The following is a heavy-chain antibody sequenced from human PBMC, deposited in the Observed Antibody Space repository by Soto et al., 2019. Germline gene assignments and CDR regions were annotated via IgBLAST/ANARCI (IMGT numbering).Heavy chain of an antibody. V-gene: IGHV4-30-4*01. J-gene: IGHJ6*02. Sequence: TSETLSLTCTVSGGSISSGDYYWSWIRQPPGKGLEWIGYIYYSGSTYYNPSLKSRVTISVDTSKNQFSLKLSSVTAADTAVYYCARKYCSSTSCYPGGMDVWGQGTTVTVSS. D-gene: IGHD2-2*01. CDR1: GGSISSGDYY. CDR2: IYYSGST. CDR3: ARKYCSSTSCYPGGMDV.